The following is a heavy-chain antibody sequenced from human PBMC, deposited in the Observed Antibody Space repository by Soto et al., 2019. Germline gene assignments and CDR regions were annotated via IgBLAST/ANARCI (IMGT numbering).Heavy chain of an antibody. V-gene: IGHV1-8*01. Sequence: ASVKVSCKASGYTFTSYDINWVRQATGQGLEWMGWMNPNSGNTDYAQKFQGRVTMTRDTFISTAYMELSRLRSDDTAVYYCARDAVGRSDAFDIWGQGTMVTVSS. CDR2: MNPNSGNT. CDR3: ARDAVGRSDAFDI. CDR1: GYTFTSYD. D-gene: IGHD1-26*01. J-gene: IGHJ3*02.